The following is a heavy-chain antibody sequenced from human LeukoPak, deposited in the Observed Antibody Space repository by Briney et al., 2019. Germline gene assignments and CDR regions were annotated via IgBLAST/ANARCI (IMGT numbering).Heavy chain of an antibody. CDR1: GGSISSYY. V-gene: IGHV4-4*07. CDR3: ARASGATERGLPDY. J-gene: IGHJ4*02. CDR2: IYTSGST. D-gene: IGHD1-26*01. Sequence: SETLSLTYTVSGGSISSYYWSWIRQPAGKGLEWIGRIYTSGSTNYNPSLKSRVTMSVDTSKNQFSLKLSSVTAADTAVYYCARASGATERGLPDYWGQGTLVTVSS.